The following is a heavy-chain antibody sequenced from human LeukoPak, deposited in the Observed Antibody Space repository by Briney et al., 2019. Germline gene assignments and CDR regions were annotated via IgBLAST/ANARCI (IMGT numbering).Heavy chain of an antibody. V-gene: IGHV1-18*01. D-gene: IGHD3-3*01. J-gene: IGHJ5*02. CDR2: ISAYNGNT. CDR3: TLLEWLNWFDP. CDR1: GYTFTSYG. Sequence: ASVKVSCKASGYTFTSYGISWVRQAPGQGLEWMGWISAYNGNTNYAQKLQGRVTMTTDTSTSTAYMELRSLRSDDTAVYYCTLLEWLNWFDPWGQGTLVTVSS.